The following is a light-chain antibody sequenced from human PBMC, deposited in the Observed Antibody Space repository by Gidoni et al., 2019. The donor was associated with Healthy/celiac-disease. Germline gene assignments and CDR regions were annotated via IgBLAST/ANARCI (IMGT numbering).Light chain of an antibody. V-gene: IGLV3-19*01. Sequence: SSDVTQDPAVSVAWGQTVRITCQGDSLRSYYANWYQQKPGQAPRLVIYGKNNRPSGIPDRFSGSSSGNTASFTITGAQAEDEADYYCNSRDTSGSHLVFGGGTKLTVL. CDR2: GKN. CDR3: NSRDTSGSHLV. CDR1: SLRSYY. J-gene: IGLJ2*01.